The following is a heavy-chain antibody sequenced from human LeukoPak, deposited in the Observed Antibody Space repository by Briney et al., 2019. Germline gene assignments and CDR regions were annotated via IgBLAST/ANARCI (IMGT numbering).Heavy chain of an antibody. CDR3: ARGAIRVVVPAAMKDAEYFQH. Sequence: GSSVKVSCKASGGTFSSYAISWVRQAPGQGLEWMGGIIPIFGTANYAQKFQGRVTITADESTSTAYMELSSLRSEDTAVYYCARGAIRVVVPAAMKDAEYFQHWGQGTLVTVSS. V-gene: IGHV1-69*01. J-gene: IGHJ1*01. CDR1: GGTFSSYA. CDR2: IIPIFGTA. D-gene: IGHD2-2*01.